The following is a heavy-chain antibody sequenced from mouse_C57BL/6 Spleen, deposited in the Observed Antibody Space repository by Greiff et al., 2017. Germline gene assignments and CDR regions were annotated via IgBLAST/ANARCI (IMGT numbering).Heavy chain of an antibody. CDR1: GYAFSSSW. CDR2: IYPGDGDT. V-gene: IGHV1-82*01. Sequence: VQLVESGPELVKPGASVKISCKASGYAFSSSWMNWVKQRPGKGLEWIGRIYPGDGDTNYNGKFKGKATLTADKSSSTAYMQLSSLTSEDSAVYFCARTDYGSLYAMDYWGQGTSVTVSS. J-gene: IGHJ4*01. D-gene: IGHD1-1*01. CDR3: ARTDYGSLYAMDY.